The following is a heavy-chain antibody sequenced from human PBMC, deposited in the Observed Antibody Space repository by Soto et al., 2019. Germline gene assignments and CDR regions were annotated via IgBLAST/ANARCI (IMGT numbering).Heavy chain of an antibody. J-gene: IGHJ4*02. CDR1: GFSFSSSW. D-gene: IGHD3-10*01. CDR3: GRDPYYGAIDY. CDR2: IKKDGTEI. Sequence: EVQLMESGGGLVQPGGSLRLSCVTSGFSFSSSWMAWVRQAPGKGLEWVADIKKDGTEINYVDSVKGRVTISRDNAMNSLYLQMDSLRVEDTAVYYWGRDPYYGAIDYWGLGTQVIVSS. V-gene: IGHV3-7*01.